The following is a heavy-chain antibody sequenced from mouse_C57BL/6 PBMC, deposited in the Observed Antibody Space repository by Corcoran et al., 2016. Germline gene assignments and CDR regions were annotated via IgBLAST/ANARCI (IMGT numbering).Heavy chain of an antibody. CDR3: ARSYYGSSYD. CDR2: INPNNGGT. D-gene: IGHD1-1*01. J-gene: IGHJ2*01. V-gene: IGHV1-26*01. CDR1: GYTFNDYY. Sequence: EVQLQQYGPELVKPGASVKISSKASGYTFNDYYMNWVKQSHGKSLEWIGDINPNNGGTSYNQKFKGKATLTVDKSSSTAYMELRSLTSEDSAVYYCARSYYGSSYDWGQGTTLTVSS.